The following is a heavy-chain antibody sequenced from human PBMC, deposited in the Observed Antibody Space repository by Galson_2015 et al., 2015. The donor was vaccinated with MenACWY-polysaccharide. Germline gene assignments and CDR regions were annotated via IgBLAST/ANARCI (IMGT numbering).Heavy chain of an antibody. Sequence: PALVTPTQPLTLPCTFSGFSLRTGGVGVAWLRQPPGKALEWLALIYWNNGDHYHPSLKNRLPITKDTSHSQVVLTMTNMDPVDTATYYCAHSRGGILVPFDYWGQGILVAVAS. J-gene: IGHJ4*02. D-gene: IGHD3-16*01. V-gene: IGHV2-5*01. CDR1: GFSLRTGGVG. CDR2: IYWNNGD. CDR3: AHSRGGILVPFDY.